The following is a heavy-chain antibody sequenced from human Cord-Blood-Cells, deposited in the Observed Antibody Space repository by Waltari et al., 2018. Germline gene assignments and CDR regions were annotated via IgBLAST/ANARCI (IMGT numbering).Heavy chain of an antibody. CDR1: GGSFSGYY. CDR3: ARLGVVVPAAQRLYYFDY. V-gene: IGHV4-34*01. CDR2: SNHSGST. D-gene: IGHD2-2*01. Sequence: QVQLQQWGAGLLKPSETLSLTCAVYGGSFSGYYWSWIRQPPGRGLEWIGESNHSGSTNYHPSLKSRVTLSVDTSKNQFSLKLSSVTAADTAVYYCARLGVVVPAAQRLYYFDYWGQGTLVTVSS. J-gene: IGHJ4*02.